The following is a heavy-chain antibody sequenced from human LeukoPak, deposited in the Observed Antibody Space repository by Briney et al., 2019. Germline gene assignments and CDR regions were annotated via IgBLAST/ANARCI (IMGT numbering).Heavy chain of an antibody. CDR3: AKDNIYDSRTFQH. D-gene: IGHD3-22*01. CDR1: GFTFSSYS. J-gene: IGHJ1*01. Sequence: PGGSLRLSRAASGFTFSSYSMNWVRQAPGKGLEWVSSISSSSSYIYYADSVKGRFTISRDNSKNTLYLQMNSLRAEDTAVYYCAKDNIYDSRTFQHWGQGTLVTVSS. CDR2: ISSSSSYI. V-gene: IGHV3-21*04.